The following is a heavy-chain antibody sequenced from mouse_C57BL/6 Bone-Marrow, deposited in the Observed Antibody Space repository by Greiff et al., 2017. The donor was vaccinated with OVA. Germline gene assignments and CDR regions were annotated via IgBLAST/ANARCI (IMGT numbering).Heavy chain of an antibody. D-gene: IGHD1-1*01. CDR1: GFTFSSYA. CDR2: ISSGGDYT. CDR3: TRASDYNGSSYAAY. Sequence: EVQLVESGAGLVKPGGSLKLSCAASGFTFSSYAMSWVRQTPEKRLEWVAYISSGGDYTYYADTVKGRFTISRDNARNTLYLQMSSLKSEDTAMYYCTRASDYNGSSYAAYWGQGTLVTVSA. J-gene: IGHJ3*01. V-gene: IGHV5-9-1*02.